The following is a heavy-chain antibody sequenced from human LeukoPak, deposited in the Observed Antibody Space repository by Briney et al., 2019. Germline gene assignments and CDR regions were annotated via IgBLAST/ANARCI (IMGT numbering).Heavy chain of an antibody. CDR1: GFTFSSYS. CDR2: ISSSGSTI. CDR3: AKSYSSGYFPPSGY. D-gene: IGHD3-22*01. J-gene: IGHJ4*02. Sequence: GGSLRLSCAASGFTFSSYSMNWVRQAPGKGLEWVSYISSSGSTIYYADSVKGRLTISRDNSKNTLYPQMNSLRAEDTAVYYCAKSYSSGYFPPSGYWGQGTLVTVSS. V-gene: IGHV3-48*01.